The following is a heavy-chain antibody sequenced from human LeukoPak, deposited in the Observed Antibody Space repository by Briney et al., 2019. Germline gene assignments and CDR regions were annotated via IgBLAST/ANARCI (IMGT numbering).Heavy chain of an antibody. CDR2: ISYDGSNK. CDR1: GFTFSSYG. V-gene: IGHV3-30*18. D-gene: IGHD3-22*01. J-gene: IGHJ4*02. Sequence: GRSLRLSCAASGFTFSSYGMHWVRQAPGKGLEWVAVISYDGSNKYYADSVKGRFTSSRDNSKNTLYLQMNSLRAEDTAVYYCAKDDSIAYWGQGTLVTVSS. CDR3: AKDDSIAY.